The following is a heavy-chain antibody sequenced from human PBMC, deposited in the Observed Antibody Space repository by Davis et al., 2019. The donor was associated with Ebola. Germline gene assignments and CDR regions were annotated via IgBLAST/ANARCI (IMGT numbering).Heavy chain of an antibody. CDR1: GFIFSDYY. J-gene: IGHJ3*02. Sequence: GESLKISCAASGFIFSDYYMTLARQAPGKGLECLSYIDSRGHTMYYTDSVKGRFTISRDNTNNSLYLQMNSLRGDDTAVYYCARPYGDYAAFDIWGQGTVVTVSS. CDR2: IDSRGHTM. CDR3: ARPYGDYAAFDI. V-gene: IGHV3-11*01. D-gene: IGHD4-17*01.